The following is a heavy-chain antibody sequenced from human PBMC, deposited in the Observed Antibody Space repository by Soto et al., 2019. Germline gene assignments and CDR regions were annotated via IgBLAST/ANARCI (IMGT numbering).Heavy chain of an antibody. D-gene: IGHD2-15*01. CDR2: INTDGSIT. CDR3: ARPYCSGVTCYSPPDF. J-gene: IGHJ4*02. V-gene: IGHV3-74*01. Sequence: GGSLRLSCAASGFPFSSFWMHWVRQAPGKGLVWVAHINTDGSITDYGDSVKGRFTISRDNAKSTLYLQMNNLRGEDTAVYFCARPYCSGVTCYSPPDFWGQGTLVTVSS. CDR1: GFPFSSFW.